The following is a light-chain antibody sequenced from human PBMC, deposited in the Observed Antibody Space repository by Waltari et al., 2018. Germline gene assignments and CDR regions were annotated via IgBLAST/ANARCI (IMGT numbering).Light chain of an antibody. CDR1: QSISTY. J-gene: IGKJ5*01. Sequence: DIQMTQSPSSLSASVGDRVTITCRASQSISTYLTWDQQNPGKAPKLLVYAASSLQSGGPSRFSGSGSGTDFTRTISSLQPEDFATYYCHQNYSPPPTFGQGTRLDIK. CDR2: AAS. CDR3: HQNYSPPPT. V-gene: IGKV1-39*01.